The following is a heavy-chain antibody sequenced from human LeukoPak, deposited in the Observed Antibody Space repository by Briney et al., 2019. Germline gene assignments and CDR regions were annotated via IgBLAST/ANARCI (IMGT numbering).Heavy chain of an antibody. D-gene: IGHD6-13*01. Sequence: GGSLRLSCAASGFTFRNYAMSWVRQAPGKGLEWVANIKQDGSEKYYVDSVKGRFTISRDNAKNSLYLQMNSLRAEDTAVYYCARQLVLAYYFDSWGQGTLVTVS. V-gene: IGHV3-7*01. CDR3: ARQLVLAYYFDS. CDR1: GFTFRNYA. CDR2: IKQDGSEK. J-gene: IGHJ4*02.